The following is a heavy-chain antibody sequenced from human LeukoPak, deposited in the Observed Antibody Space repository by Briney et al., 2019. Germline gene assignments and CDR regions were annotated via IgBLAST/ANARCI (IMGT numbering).Heavy chain of an antibody. Sequence: SETLSLTCAVSGASFSGFYWSWIRQLPGKGLEWIGQIVHSGGTIYNPSLKSRVTMSLDTSKNQFSLKLSSVTAADTAMYYCARDTNGWYKVFDYWGQGTLVTVSS. CDR3: ARDTNGWYKVFDY. CDR1: GASFSGFY. D-gene: IGHD6-19*01. CDR2: IVHSGGT. V-gene: IGHV4-34*12. J-gene: IGHJ4*02.